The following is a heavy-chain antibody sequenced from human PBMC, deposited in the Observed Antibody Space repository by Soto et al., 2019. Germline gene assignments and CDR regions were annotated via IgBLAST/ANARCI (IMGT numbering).Heavy chain of an antibody. D-gene: IGHD5-12*01. Sequence: QLQLQESGSGLVKPSQTLSLTCAVSGGSISSGGYSWSWIRQPPGKGLEWIGYIYHSGSTYYNPSLKSRATIPVHRSKNQCSLKLSSVTAADTAVYYCAAGGGLPRYYWGQGTLVTVSS. CDR3: AAGGGLPRYY. CDR1: GGSISSGGYS. J-gene: IGHJ4*02. CDR2: IYHSGST. V-gene: IGHV4-30-2*01.